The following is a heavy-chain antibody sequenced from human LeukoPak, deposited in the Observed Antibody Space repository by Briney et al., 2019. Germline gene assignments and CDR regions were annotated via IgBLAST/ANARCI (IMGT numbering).Heavy chain of an antibody. D-gene: IGHD3-9*01. CDR2: IDSVRNT. Sequence: GGSLRLSCAASGFTFSTYAMTWVRQAPGKGLEWVSTIDSVRNTHYADSVKGRFTISRDNSKNTVHLQMNSLRAEDTAVYYCAKRLSASDWFEVDYWGQGTLVTVFS. CDR3: AKRLSASDWFEVDY. J-gene: IGHJ4*02. CDR1: GFTFSTYA. V-gene: IGHV3-23*01.